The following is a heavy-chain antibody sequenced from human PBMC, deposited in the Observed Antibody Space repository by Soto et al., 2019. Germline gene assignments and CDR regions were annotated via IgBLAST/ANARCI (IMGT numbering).Heavy chain of an antibody. CDR1: GYTFTGYY. Sequence: ASVKVSCKASGYTFTGYYMHWVRQAPGQGLEWMGWINPNSGGTNYAQKFQGWVTMTRDTSISTAYMELSRLRSDDTAVYYCARADTTTEIRFLEPIIWGQGTMVTVSS. V-gene: IGHV1-2*04. D-gene: IGHD3-3*01. CDR3: ARADTTTEIRFLEPII. J-gene: IGHJ3*02. CDR2: INPNSGGT.